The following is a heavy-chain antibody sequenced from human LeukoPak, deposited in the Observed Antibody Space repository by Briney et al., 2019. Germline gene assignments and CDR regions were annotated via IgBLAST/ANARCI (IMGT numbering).Heavy chain of an antibody. D-gene: IGHD3-10*01. CDR1: GFTFSSYA. V-gene: IGHV3-23*01. Sequence: PGGSLRLSCSASGFTFSSYAMSWVRQAPGKGLEWVSGVSGRGDRTYYVESVKGRFTISRDNSKSTLYLQMSSLRAEDTAVYYCAKDRCYGSGSYYRPYYFDSWGQGTLVTVSS. CDR3: AKDRCYGSGSYYRPYYFDS. J-gene: IGHJ4*02. CDR2: VSGRGDRT.